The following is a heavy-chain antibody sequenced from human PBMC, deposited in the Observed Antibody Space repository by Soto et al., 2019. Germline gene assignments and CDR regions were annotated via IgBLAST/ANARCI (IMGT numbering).Heavy chain of an antibody. V-gene: IGHV4-39*01. J-gene: IGHJ6*02. Sequence: SETLSLTCSVSGGSISSSSYYWGWSRQPPEKGLEWIGCIYYSGSTYYNPSLKSRVTISVDTSKNQFSLKLSSVTAADTAVYYCARLIRGMEVWGRGTTVTVSS. D-gene: IGHD3-10*01. CDR3: ARLIRGMEV. CDR2: IYYSGST. CDR1: GGSISSSSYY.